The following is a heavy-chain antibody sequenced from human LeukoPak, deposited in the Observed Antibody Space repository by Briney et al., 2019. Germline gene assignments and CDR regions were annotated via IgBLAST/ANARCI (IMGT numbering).Heavy chain of an antibody. D-gene: IGHD6-19*01. CDR3: AKKIALAGANFDY. Sequence: GGSLRLSCAASGFTFSSYAMSWVRQAPGKGLEWVSGISGYGGTTYHADSVEGRFTISRDNSKNTLYLQMNTLRAEDTAVYYCAKKIALAGANFDYWGQGTLVTVSS. J-gene: IGHJ4*02. CDR2: ISGYGGTT. CDR1: GFTFSSYA. V-gene: IGHV3-23*01.